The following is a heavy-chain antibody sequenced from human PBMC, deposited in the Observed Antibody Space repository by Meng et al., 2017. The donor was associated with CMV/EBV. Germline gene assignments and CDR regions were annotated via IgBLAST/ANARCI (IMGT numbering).Heavy chain of an antibody. D-gene: IGHD2-2*01. V-gene: IGHV1-18*01. J-gene: IGHJ5*02. Sequence: ASVKVSCKASGYTFTSYGISWVRQAPGQGLEWMGWISAYNGNTNYAQKLQGRVTMTTDTSTSTAYMELRSLRSDDKAVYYCARLDVVVPAAMYWFDPWGQGTLVTVSS. CDR1: GYTFTSYG. CDR3: ARLDVVVPAAMYWFDP. CDR2: ISAYNGNT.